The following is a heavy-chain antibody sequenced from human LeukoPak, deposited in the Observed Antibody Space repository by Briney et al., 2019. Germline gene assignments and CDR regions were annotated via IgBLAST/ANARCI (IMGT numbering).Heavy chain of an antibody. Sequence: GGSLRLSCAASGFTFSNYAMSWVRQAPGKGLEWVSAVSGRDTSTYYIDSVKGRFTISRDNSKNTLYLQMNSLSAEDTAIYYCAKCGDYDVLTGYYDSDYWGQGTLVTVSS. CDR3: AKCGDYDVLTGYYDSDY. CDR1: GFTFSNYA. J-gene: IGHJ4*02. CDR2: VSGRDTST. V-gene: IGHV3-23*01. D-gene: IGHD3-9*01.